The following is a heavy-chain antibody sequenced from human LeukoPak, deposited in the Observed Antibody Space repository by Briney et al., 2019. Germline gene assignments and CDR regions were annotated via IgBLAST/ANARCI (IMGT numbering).Heavy chain of an antibody. V-gene: IGHV4-59*08. CDR2: IYYSGST. J-gene: IGHJ5*02. CDR3: ATLTYGSGSYYNP. CDR1: GGSISSYY. Sequence: PSETLSLICTVSGGSISSYYWSWIRQPPGKGLEWIGYIYYSGSTNYNPSLKSRVTISVDTSKNQFSLKLSSVTAADTAVYYCATLTYGSGSYYNPWGQGTLVTVSS. D-gene: IGHD3-10*01.